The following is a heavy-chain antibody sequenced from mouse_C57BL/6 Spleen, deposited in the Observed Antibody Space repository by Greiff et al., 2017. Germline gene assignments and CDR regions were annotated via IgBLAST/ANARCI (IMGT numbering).Heavy chain of an antibody. CDR3: ARVGFLEYDYFDY. V-gene: IGHV1-4*01. Sequence: QVQLQQSGAELARPGASVKMSCKASGYTFTSYTMHWVKQRPGQGLEWIGYINPSSGYTKYNQKFKDKATLTADKSSSTAYMQRSSLTSEDSAVYYGARVGFLEYDYFDYWGQGTTLTVSS. D-gene: IGHD5-1*01. J-gene: IGHJ2*01. CDR1: GYTFTSYT. CDR2: INPSSGYT.